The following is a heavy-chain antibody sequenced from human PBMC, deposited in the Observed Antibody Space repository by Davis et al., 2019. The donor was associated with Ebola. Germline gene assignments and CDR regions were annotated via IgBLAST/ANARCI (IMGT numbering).Heavy chain of an antibody. CDR1: GFTVSSNY. Sequence: GESLKISCAASGFTVSSNYMSWVRQAPGKGLEWVAVIYSSGRTFYADSVKGRFTISRDNSNNTLYLQMDTLRTEDTAVYHCARGISGGTVPLGDWGQGTLVTVSS. CDR3: ARGISGGTVPLGD. D-gene: IGHD3-16*01. J-gene: IGHJ1*01. CDR2: IYSSGRT. V-gene: IGHV3-66*02.